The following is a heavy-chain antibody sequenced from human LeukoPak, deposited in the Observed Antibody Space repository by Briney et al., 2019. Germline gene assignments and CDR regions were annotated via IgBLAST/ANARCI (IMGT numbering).Heavy chain of an antibody. CDR1: GYTFTSYG. V-gene: IGHV1-18*01. J-gene: IGHJ5*02. CDR3: ARWRYCSGGSCYRGLGWFDP. Sequence: ASVKVSCKASGYTFTSYGISWVRQAPGQGLEWMGWISAYNGNTNYAQKLQGRVTMTTDTSTSTAYMELRSLRSDDTAVYYCARWRYCSGGSCYRGLGWFDPWDQGTLVTVSS. CDR2: ISAYNGNT. D-gene: IGHD2-15*01.